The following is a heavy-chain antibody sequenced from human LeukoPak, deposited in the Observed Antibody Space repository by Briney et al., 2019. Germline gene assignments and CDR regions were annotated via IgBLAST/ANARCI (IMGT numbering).Heavy chain of an antibody. D-gene: IGHD4-17*01. CDR3: ARGVTTGVDAFDI. CDR1: DFIFSVYW. V-gene: IGHV3-7*01. Sequence: GGSLRLSCAASDFIFSVYWMTWVRQAPGRGLEWVADIKGDGREKSYVDSVKGRFTISRDNAKNSLYVQMVSLRADDTAVYYCARGVTTGVDAFDIWGQGTMVTVSS. J-gene: IGHJ3*02. CDR2: IKGDGREK.